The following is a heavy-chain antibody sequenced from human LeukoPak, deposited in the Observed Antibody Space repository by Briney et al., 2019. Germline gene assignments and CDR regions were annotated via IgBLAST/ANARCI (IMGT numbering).Heavy chain of an antibody. J-gene: IGHJ5*02. CDR1: GGTFSSYA. Sequence: SVKVSCKASGGTFSSYAISWVRQAPGQGLEWMGGIIPIFGTANYAQKFRGRVTITADESTSTAYMELSSLRSEDTAVYYCARPHRITMIVPGYDGFDPWGQGTLVTVSS. CDR2: IIPIFGTA. D-gene: IGHD3-22*01. V-gene: IGHV1-69*13. CDR3: ARPHRITMIVPGYDGFDP.